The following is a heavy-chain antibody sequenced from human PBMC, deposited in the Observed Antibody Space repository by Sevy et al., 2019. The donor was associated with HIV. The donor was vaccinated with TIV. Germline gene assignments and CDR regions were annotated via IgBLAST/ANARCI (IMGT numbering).Heavy chain of an antibody. CDR2: IRSEVYGGTT. D-gene: IGHD4-17*01. CDR3: TRGRRVYADYGVDY. Sequence: GGSLRLSCTASGFTFGEYSMSRFRQAPRKGLEWVSFIRSEVYGGTTEYAASVKGRFTISRDDSKSMAYLQMSSLKTEDTAVYYCTRGRRVYADYGVDYWGQGTLVTVSS. CDR1: GFTFGEYS. J-gene: IGHJ4*02. V-gene: IGHV3-49*03.